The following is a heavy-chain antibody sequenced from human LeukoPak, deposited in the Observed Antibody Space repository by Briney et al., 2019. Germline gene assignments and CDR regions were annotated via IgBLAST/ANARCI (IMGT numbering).Heavy chain of an antibody. D-gene: IGHD1-26*01. CDR3: ASRRGAREFDP. J-gene: IGHJ5*02. Sequence: PSQTLSLTCAVSGGSISSGGYSWSWIRQPPGKDLEWIGYIYHSGSTYYNPSLKSRVTISVDRSKNQFSLKLSSVTAADTAVYYCASRRGAREFDPWGQGTLVTVSS. CDR1: GGSISSGGYS. V-gene: IGHV4-30-2*01. CDR2: IYHSGST.